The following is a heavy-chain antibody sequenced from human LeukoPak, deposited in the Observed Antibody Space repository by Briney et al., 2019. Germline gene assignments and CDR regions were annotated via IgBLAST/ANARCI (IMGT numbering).Heavy chain of an antibody. Sequence: GGSLRLSCAASGFTFSSHSMNWVRQAPGKGLEWVSSITGSSSSIYYADSVKGRFTVSRDNAKNSLYQQMNSLRDEDTAVYHCARVSEPYYYYGVDVWGQGTTVTVSS. CDR1: GFTFSSHS. V-gene: IGHV3-21*01. D-gene: IGHD1-14*01. CDR3: ARVSEPYYYYGVDV. J-gene: IGHJ6*02. CDR2: ITGSSSSI.